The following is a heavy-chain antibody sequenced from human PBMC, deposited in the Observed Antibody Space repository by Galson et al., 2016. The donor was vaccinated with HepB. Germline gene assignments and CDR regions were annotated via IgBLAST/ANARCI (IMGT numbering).Heavy chain of an antibody. CDR3: AKDIPVSRFLGRPPRGGFDI. J-gene: IGHJ3*02. CDR2: ISGSGGST. D-gene: IGHD3-3*01. CDR1: GFTFSSYA. Sequence: SLRLSCAASGFTFSSYAMNWVSGISGSGGSTYYADSVKGRFTISRDNSKKTLYLQMNSLRAEDAAVYYCAKDIPVSRFLGRPPRGGFDIWGQGTMVTVSS. V-gene: IGHV3-23*01.